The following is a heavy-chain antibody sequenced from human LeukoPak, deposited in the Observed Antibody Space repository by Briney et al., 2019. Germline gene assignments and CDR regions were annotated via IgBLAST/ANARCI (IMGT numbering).Heavy chain of an antibody. V-gene: IGHV3-66*01. CDR3: VRDRNEYSPGYLHYYYMDV. D-gene: IGHD4-11*01. J-gene: IGHJ6*03. Sequence: GGSLRLSCVVSAFSISNNYMSWVRQAPGTGLQWFSMIYVDGKTKYADPVKGRFTIARDSSKNTMYLHMTSLREEDTGVYHCVRDRNEYSPGYLHYYYMDVWGKGTTVTVSS. CDR2: IYVDGKT. CDR1: AFSISNNY.